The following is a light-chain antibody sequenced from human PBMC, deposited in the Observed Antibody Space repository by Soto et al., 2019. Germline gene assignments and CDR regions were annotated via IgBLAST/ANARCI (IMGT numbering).Light chain of an antibody. Sequence: QSVLTQPASVSGSPGQSITISCTGTSSDIGTYNYVSWYQQHPGEAPKLIIYEVSKRPSGVSNRFSGSKSVNTASLTISGLQAEDEADYYCSSYTDTTTSPFGGGTQLTVL. CDR3: SSYTDTTTSP. CDR1: SSDIGTYNY. CDR2: EVS. J-gene: IGLJ2*01. V-gene: IGLV2-14*01.